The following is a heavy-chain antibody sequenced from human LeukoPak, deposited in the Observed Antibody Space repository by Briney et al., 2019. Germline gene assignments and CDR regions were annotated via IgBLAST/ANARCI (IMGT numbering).Heavy chain of an antibody. CDR1: GGSFSGYY. Sequence: TSGTLSLTCAVYGGSFSGYYWSWIRQPPGKGLEWIGEINHSGSTNYNPSLKSQVSISIDTSKNQFSLRLTSVTAADTAVYYCARQTGSGLFILPGGQGTLVTVSS. V-gene: IGHV4-34*01. CDR3: ARQTGSGLFILP. D-gene: IGHD3/OR15-3a*01. CDR2: INHSGST. J-gene: IGHJ4*02.